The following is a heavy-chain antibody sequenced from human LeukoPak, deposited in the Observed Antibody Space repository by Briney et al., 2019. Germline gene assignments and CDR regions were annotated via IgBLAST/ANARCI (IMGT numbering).Heavy chain of an antibody. CDR1: GFTFRSYG. CDR3: ARDRNDILTGQYYFDY. V-gene: IGHV3-33*01. D-gene: IGHD3-9*01. CDR2: IWNDGSNK. Sequence: GGSLRISCAASGFTFRSYGMHLVRQGPGKGLEGGTVIWNDGSNKNYADSVKGRFTISRDNSKNTLYLQMNSLRAADTAVYYCARDRNDILTGQYYFDYWGQGTLVTVSS. J-gene: IGHJ4*02.